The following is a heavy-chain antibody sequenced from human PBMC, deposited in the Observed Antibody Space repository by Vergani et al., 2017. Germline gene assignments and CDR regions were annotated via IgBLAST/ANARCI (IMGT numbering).Heavy chain of an antibody. V-gene: IGHV3-9*01. CDR3: AKVGAVGATGYVDY. D-gene: IGHD1-26*01. Sequence: EVQLVESGGGLVQPGRSLRLSCAASGFTFDDYAMHWVRQAPGKGLEWVSGISWNSGSIGYADSVKGRFTISRDNAKNSLYLQMNSLRAEDTALYYCAKVGAVGATGYVDYWGQGTLVTVSS. CDR1: GFTFDDYA. CDR2: ISWNSGSI. J-gene: IGHJ4*02.